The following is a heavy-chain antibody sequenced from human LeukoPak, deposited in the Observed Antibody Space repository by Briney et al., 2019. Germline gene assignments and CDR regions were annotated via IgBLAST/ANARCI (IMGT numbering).Heavy chain of an antibody. CDR1: GFTVSSNY. CDR3: ARDLIYDSSGFYYYYYMDV. D-gene: IGHD3-22*01. V-gene: IGHV3-53*01. Sequence: PGGSLRLSCAASGFTVSSNYMSWVRQAPGKGLEWDSVIYSGGSTYYADSVKGRFTISRDNSKNTLYLQMNSLRAEDTAVYYCARDLIYDSSGFYYYYYMDVWGKGTTVTVSS. CDR2: IYSGGST. J-gene: IGHJ6*03.